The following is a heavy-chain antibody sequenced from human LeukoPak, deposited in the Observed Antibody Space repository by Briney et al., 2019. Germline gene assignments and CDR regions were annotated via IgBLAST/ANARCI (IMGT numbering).Heavy chain of an antibody. Sequence: GGSLRLSCAASGFTVSSHYMSWVRQAPGKGLEWVSAIYSGDSTHYADSVKGRFTISRDTSQNTLYLQMNGLRAEDTAVYYCARERPVADWGQGTLVTVSS. CDR1: GFTVSSHY. CDR2: IYSGDST. CDR3: ARERPVAD. V-gene: IGHV3-66*01. J-gene: IGHJ4*02. D-gene: IGHD1-1*01.